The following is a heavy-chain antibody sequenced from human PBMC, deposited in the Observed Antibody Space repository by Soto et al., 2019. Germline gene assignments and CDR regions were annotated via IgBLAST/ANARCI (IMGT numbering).Heavy chain of an antibody. Sequence: EEQLLESGGNLAQPGGSLRLSCAASGFTFSIFAMSWVRQAPGKGLEWVSGMSGGSGSTTYYADSVRGRFTISRDNSKNTLYLQINSLRVDDTAVYYCVLGGLDVWGQGTTVTVSS. CDR1: GFTFSIFA. CDR2: MSGGSGSTT. V-gene: IGHV3-23*01. CDR3: VLGGLDV. J-gene: IGHJ6*02.